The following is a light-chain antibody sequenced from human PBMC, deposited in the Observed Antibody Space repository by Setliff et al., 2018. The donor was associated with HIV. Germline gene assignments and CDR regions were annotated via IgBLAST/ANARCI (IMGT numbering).Light chain of an antibody. V-gene: IGLV2-14*01. J-gene: IGLJ1*01. Sequence: QSVLAQPASVSGSPGQSITISCTGTSRDVGGGSNYVSWYQQPPGTAPKLMIYEVSNRPSGVPDRFSGSKSGNTASLTISGLQAEDEADYYCSSYSSTSTLYVFGTGTKVTVL. CDR3: SSYSSTSTLYV. CDR2: EVS. CDR1: SRDVGGGSNY.